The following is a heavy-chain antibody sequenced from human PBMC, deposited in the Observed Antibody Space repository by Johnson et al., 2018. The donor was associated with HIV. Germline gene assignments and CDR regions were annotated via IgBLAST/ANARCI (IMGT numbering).Heavy chain of an antibody. Sequence: EVQLVESGGGVVRPGGSLRLSCVASGFTFDDYDMSWVRQAPGKGLEWVSVIYGGGNTYYADSVKGRFTISRDNSQNTLYLQLNSRRAEDTAVYYCAKEGSTVIWGQGTMVTVSS. CDR3: AKEGSTVI. CDR2: IYGGGNT. J-gene: IGHJ3*01. D-gene: IGHD4-11*01. V-gene: IGHV3-66*01. CDR1: GFTFDDYD.